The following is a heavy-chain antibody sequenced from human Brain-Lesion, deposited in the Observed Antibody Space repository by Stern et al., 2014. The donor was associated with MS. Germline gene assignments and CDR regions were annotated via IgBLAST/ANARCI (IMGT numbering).Heavy chain of an antibody. D-gene: IGHD3-22*01. CDR1: GDSISSGDNY. Sequence: QLQLQESGPGLVKPSQTLSLTCNVSGDSISSGDNYWSWIRHSPGKGLEWIGYIYYIGSTFSNPSLKSRVTISVDTSQNQFSLRLSSVTAADTAVYYCARGESSRYYYYFDYWGQGTLVTVSS. V-gene: IGHV4-30-4*01. CDR2: IYYIGST. J-gene: IGHJ4*02. CDR3: ARGESSRYYYYFDY.